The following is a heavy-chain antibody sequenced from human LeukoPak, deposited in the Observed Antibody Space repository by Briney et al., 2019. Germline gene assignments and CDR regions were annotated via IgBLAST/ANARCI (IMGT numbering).Heavy chain of an antibody. CDR3: ARNGGVDTGIVGATAIDY. D-gene: IGHD1-26*01. V-gene: IGHV4-34*01. CDR1: GGSFSGYY. J-gene: IGHJ4*02. CDR2: INHSGST. Sequence: SETLSLTCAVYGGSFSGYYWSWIRQPPGKGLEWIGEINHSGSTNYNPSLKSRVTISVDTSKNQFSLKLSSVTAADTAVYYCARNGGVDTGIVGATAIDYWGQETLVTVSS.